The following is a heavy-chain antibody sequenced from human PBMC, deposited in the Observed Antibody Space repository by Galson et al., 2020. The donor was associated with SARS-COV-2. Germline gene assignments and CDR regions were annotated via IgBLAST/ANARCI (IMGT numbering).Heavy chain of an antibody. CDR2: NNPNRCGT. D-gene: IGHD3-22*01. Sequence: AAVTVTCTNSGYTLTGDDMHWVRQAHGQKHEWMGRNNPNRCGTKNAQKFQGRVTMTRDTSISTAYMELSRLRSDDTAVYYCARAQYYYDSSGYLSSDEPDYWGQGTLVTVSS. V-gene: IGHV1-2*06. CDR3: ARAQYYYDSSGYLSSDEPDY. CDR1: GYTLTGDD. J-gene: IGHJ4*02.